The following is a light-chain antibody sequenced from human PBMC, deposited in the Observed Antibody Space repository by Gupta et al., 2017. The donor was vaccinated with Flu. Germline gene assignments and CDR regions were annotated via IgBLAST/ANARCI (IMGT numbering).Light chain of an antibody. CDR3: CSYAGSYTWV. V-gene: IGLV2-11*01. Sequence: SALSQPRSVSGSPAQSVTISCTGTSSDVGGYKYVSWYQQHPGKAHKLMIYDVSKLPAGVPDRFSGSKSGNTASLTISGLQPEDEADYYCCSYAGSYTWVFGGGTKLTVL. J-gene: IGLJ3*02. CDR1: SSDVGGYKY. CDR2: DVS.